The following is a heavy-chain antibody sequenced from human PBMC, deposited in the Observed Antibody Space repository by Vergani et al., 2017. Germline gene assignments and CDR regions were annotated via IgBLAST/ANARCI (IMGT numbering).Heavy chain of an antibody. V-gene: IGHV3-33*01. J-gene: IGHJ4*02. CDR3: ARVASNPSYSSSPLDY. CDR1: GFTLSSYG. D-gene: IGHD6-13*01. CDR2: IWYDGSNK. Sequence: QVQLVESGGGVVPPGRSLRLSCAASGFTLSSYGMHWVRQAPGKGLEWVAVIWYDGSNKYYADSVKGRFTIARDNSKNTLYLQMNSLRAEDTAVYYCARVASNPSYSSSPLDYWGQGTLVTVSS.